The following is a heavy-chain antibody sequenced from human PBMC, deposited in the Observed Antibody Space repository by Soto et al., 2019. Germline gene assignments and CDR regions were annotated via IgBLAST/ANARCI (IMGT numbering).Heavy chain of an antibody. Sequence: ASVKVSCKASGGTFSSYAISWVRQAPGQGLEWMGGIIPIFGTANYAQKFQGRVTITADESTSTAYMELSSLRSEDTAVYYCARERGYSYGYYWFDPWGQGTLVTVSS. CDR1: GGTFSSYA. V-gene: IGHV1-69*13. CDR3: ARERGYSYGYYWFDP. CDR2: IIPIFGTA. D-gene: IGHD5-18*01. J-gene: IGHJ5*02.